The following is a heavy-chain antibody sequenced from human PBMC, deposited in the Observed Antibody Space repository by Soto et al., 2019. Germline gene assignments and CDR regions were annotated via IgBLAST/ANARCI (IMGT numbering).Heavy chain of an antibody. V-gene: IGHV2-5*02. CDR1: GFSLSTSGVG. CDR2: IYWDDDK. J-gene: IGHJ4*02. D-gene: IGHD2-8*01. CDR3: AHSPWTCTQAYFDS. Sequence: QITLKESGPTLVKPTQTLTLTCTFSGFSLSTSGVGVGWIRQPPGKALEWLALIYWDDDKRYSPSLNNRLTTXKXTXXNQVVLTMTNMDPVDTATYYCAHSPWTCTQAYFDSWGQGTLVTVSS.